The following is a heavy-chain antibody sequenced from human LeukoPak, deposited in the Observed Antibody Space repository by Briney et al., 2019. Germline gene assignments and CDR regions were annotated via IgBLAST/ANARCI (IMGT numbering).Heavy chain of an antibody. J-gene: IGHJ4*02. V-gene: IGHV3-9*01. CDR2: ISWNSGSI. CDR1: GFTFDDYA. Sequence: GGSLRLSCAASGFTFDDYAMHWVRQAPGKGLEWVSGISWNSGSIGYADSVKGRFTISRDNAKNSLYLQMNSLRPEDTAVYYCARDLRVRYYFDYWGQGTLVTVSS. D-gene: IGHD3-16*01. CDR3: ARDLRVRYYFDY.